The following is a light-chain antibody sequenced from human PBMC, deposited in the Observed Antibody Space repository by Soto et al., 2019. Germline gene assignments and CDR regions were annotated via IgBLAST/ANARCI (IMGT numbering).Light chain of an antibody. Sequence: EIVMTQSPTTVSVSPGERATLSCRASQSVSSKLAWYQQKPGQPPRLLIFDASARATGFPARFSGSGSGTEFILTISGLQSEDFAVYYCQQYNDWPPYTFGQGTKLEMK. CDR3: QQYNDWPPYT. CDR1: QSVSSK. J-gene: IGKJ2*01. V-gene: IGKV3-15*01. CDR2: DAS.